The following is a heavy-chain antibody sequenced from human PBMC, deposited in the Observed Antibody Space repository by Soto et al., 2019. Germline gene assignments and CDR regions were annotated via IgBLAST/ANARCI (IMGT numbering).Heavy chain of an antibody. CDR1: GASVSSDNYY. Sequence: QVQLQESGPGLVKPSETLSLTCTVSGASVSSDNYYWSWIRQPPGKGLEWIAYIYYSGSINYNPSLESRVTISLDTSKNQSSLRLTTVTAAGTAVYYCTADAGSYWGQGTLVTVSS. J-gene: IGHJ4*02. CDR3: TADAGSY. CDR2: IYYSGSI. D-gene: IGHD1-26*01. V-gene: IGHV4-61*01.